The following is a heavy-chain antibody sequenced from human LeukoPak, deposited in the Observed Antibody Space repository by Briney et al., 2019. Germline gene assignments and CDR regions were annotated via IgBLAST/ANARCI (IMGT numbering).Heavy chain of an antibody. J-gene: IGHJ2*01. CDR1: GFTCSSYW. CDR2: IKQDGSEK. Sequence: GGSLRLSCAASGFTCSSYWMSWVRQAPGRGLQWVANIKQDGSEKYYADSVKGRFTISRDNAKNTLYLQMNSLRAEDTAVYYCAKLVVVTATYWYFDLWGRGTLVGVSS. D-gene: IGHD2-21*02. V-gene: IGHV3-7*03. CDR3: AKLVVVTATYWYFDL.